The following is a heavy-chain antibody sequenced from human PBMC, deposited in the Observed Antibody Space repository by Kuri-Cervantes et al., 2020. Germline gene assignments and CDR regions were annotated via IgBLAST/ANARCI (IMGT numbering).Heavy chain of an antibody. D-gene: IGHD3-9*01. CDR1: GGTFSSYA. V-gene: IGHV1-69*05. CDR2: IIPIFGTA. J-gene: IGHJ6*03. Sequence: SVKVSCKASGGTFSSYAISWVRQAPGQGLGWMGGIIPIFGTANYAQKCKGRVTITTDEPTSTAYMELSSLRSEDPAVYYCARVPIFGPGSYYYYYYMDGLGKGTTVTVSS. CDR3: ARVPIFGPGSYYYYYYMDG.